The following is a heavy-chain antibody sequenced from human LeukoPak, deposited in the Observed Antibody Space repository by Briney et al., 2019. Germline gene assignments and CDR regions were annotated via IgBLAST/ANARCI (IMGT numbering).Heavy chain of an antibody. D-gene: IGHD4-17*01. V-gene: IGHV3-30*19. CDR1: GFTFSNYG. Sequence: GGSLRLSCAASGFTFSNYGMHWVRQAPGKGLEWVAVISYDGSDKYYADSVKGRFTVSRDNFKNTLFLQINGLRAEDTALYYCSRDRNTVTTSSYFDYWGQGTLVTVSS. J-gene: IGHJ4*02. CDR2: ISYDGSDK. CDR3: SRDRNTVTTSSYFDY.